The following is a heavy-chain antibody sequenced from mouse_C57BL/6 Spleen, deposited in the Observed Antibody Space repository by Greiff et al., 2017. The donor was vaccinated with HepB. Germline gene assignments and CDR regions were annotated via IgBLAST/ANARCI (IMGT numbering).Heavy chain of an antibody. Sequence: QVQLQQPGAELVKPGASVKLSSKASGYTFTSYWMHWVKQRPGRGLEWIGRIDPNSGGTKYNETFKSKATLTVDKPSSTAYMQLSSLTSEDSAVYYWARGTYSNYVDWYFDVWGTGTTVTVAS. J-gene: IGHJ1*03. D-gene: IGHD2-5*01. CDR1: GYTFTSYW. V-gene: IGHV1-62-3*01. CDR2: IDPNSGGT. CDR3: ARGTYSNYVDWYFDV.